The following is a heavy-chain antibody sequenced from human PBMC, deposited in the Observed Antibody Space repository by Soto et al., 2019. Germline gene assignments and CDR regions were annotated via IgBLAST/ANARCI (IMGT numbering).Heavy chain of an antibody. J-gene: IGHJ6*02. CDR1: GGTFSSYT. CDR2: IIPILGIA. Sequence: QVQLVQSGAEVKKPGSSVKVSCKASGGTFSSYTISWVRQAPGQGLEWMGRIIPILGIANYAQKFQGRVTIXXDXSXXTAYMELSSLRSEDTAVYYCALSRGWYYYYYGMDVWGQGTTVTVSS. D-gene: IGHD6-19*01. V-gene: IGHV1-69*02. CDR3: ALSRGWYYYYYGMDV.